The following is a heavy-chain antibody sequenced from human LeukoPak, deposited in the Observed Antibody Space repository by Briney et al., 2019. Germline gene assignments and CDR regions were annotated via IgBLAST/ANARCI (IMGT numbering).Heavy chain of an antibody. D-gene: IGHD2-2*01. CDR1: GFTFSNAW. J-gene: IGHJ5*02. Sequence: GSLRLSCAASGFTFSNAWMSWVRQAPGKGLEWIGTIYDSGATYYNPSFQSRVTISVDTSKSQFHLKMQSVTAADTAVYYCTREPATWGQGTLVIVSS. CDR3: TREPAT. V-gene: IGHV4-4*02. CDR2: IYDSGAT.